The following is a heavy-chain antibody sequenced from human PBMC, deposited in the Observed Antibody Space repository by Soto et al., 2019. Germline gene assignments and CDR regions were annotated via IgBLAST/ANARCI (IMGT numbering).Heavy chain of an antibody. J-gene: IGHJ4*02. Sequence: PSETLSLTCTVSGGSISSYYWSWIRQPPGKGLGWIGYIYYSGSTNYNPSLKSRVTISVDTSKNQFSLKLSSVTAADTAVYYCARFYCSSTSCYQDDWGQGTLVTVSS. D-gene: IGHD2-2*01. CDR3: ARFYCSSTSCYQDD. V-gene: IGHV4-59*01. CDR2: IYYSGST. CDR1: GGSISSYY.